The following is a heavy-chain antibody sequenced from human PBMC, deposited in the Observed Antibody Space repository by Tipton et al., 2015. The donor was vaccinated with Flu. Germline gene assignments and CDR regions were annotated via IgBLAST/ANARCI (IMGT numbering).Heavy chain of an antibody. V-gene: IGHV4-31*03. CDR1: GGSISNGAYY. CDR2: IYYDGDT. J-gene: IGHJ6*02. D-gene: IGHD2-2*01. CDR3: ARVGYCSRTGCYPYV. Sequence: GLVKPSQTLPLTCTVSGGSISNGAYYWSWMRHHPGKGLEWIGYIYYDGDTYYNPSLKSRTIISVDTSKNQFSLKLSSVTAADTAMYYCARVGYCSRTGCYPYVWGQGTPVTVSS.